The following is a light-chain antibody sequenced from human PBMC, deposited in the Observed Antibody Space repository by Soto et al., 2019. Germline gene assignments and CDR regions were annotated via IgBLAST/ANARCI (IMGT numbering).Light chain of an antibody. CDR3: SSYTSSSTLYV. Sequence: QSALTQPASVSGSPRQSITISCTGASSYVGSYTYVSWYQQHPGKAPKLLIYEVNKRPSGVSNRFSGSKSGNTASLTISGLQAEDEADYYCSSYTSSSTLYVFGTGTKLTVL. CDR2: EVN. J-gene: IGLJ1*01. V-gene: IGLV2-14*01. CDR1: SSYVGSYTY.